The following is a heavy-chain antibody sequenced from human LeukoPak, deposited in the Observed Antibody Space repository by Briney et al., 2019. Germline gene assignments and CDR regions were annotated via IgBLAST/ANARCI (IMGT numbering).Heavy chain of an antibody. V-gene: IGHV4-30-4*08. D-gene: IGHD4-17*01. Sequence: SETLSLTCAVYGGSFSGYYWSWIRQPPGKGLEWIGYIYYSGSTYYNPSLKSRVTISVDTSKNQFSLKLSSVTAADTAVYYCARGAGLRGFLFDYWGQGTLVTVSS. J-gene: IGHJ4*02. CDR2: IYYSGST. CDR3: ARGAGLRGFLFDY. CDR1: GGSFSGYY.